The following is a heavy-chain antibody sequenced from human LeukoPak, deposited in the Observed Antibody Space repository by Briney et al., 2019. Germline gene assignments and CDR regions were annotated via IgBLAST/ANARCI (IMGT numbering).Heavy chain of an antibody. Sequence: GGSLRLSCAASGFTFSSYSMNWVRQAPGKGLEWVSSISSSSSYIYYADSVKGRFTISGDNAKNSLYLQMNSLRAEDTAVYYCARDGDYGDWGHYFDYWGQGTLVTVSS. CDR1: GFTFSSYS. D-gene: IGHD4-17*01. V-gene: IGHV3-21*04. CDR3: ARDGDYGDWGHYFDY. J-gene: IGHJ4*02. CDR2: ISSSSSYI.